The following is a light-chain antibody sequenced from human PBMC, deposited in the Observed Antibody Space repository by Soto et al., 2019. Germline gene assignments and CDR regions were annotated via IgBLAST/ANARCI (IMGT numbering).Light chain of an antibody. Sequence: EIVLTHSPGTLSLSPWERATLSCGASQSVSSTYLIWYQQKPGQAPRLLIYGASSRASGVPVRFSGSGSGTDFTLTISRLEPEDFALYYCQQYGGSPITFGLGTRLEIK. J-gene: IGKJ5*01. CDR1: QSVSSTY. CDR3: QQYGGSPIT. V-gene: IGKV3-20*01. CDR2: GAS.